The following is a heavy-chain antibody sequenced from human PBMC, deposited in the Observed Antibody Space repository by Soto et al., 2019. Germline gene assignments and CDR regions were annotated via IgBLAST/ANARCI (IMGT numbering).Heavy chain of an antibody. J-gene: IGHJ4*02. CDR3: ARLDSSGPWYFDY. CDR1: GYTFTSYD. Sequence: GASVKVSCKASGYTFTSYDSNWVRQATGQGLEWMGWMNPNSGNTGYAQKFQGRVTMTRNTSISTAYMELSSLRSEDTAVYYCARLDSSGPWYFDYWGQGTLVTVSS. D-gene: IGHD3-22*01. CDR2: MNPNSGNT. V-gene: IGHV1-8*01.